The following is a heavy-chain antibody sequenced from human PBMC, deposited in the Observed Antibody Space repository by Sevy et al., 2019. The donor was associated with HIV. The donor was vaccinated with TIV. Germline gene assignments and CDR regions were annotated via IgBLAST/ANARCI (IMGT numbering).Heavy chain of an antibody. Sequence: GSLRLSCAASGFTFSNAWMSWVRQAPGKGLEWVGRIKGKIYDGTIDYAAPVKGRFSISRDDSKNTLYLQMNSLKTEVTAVYYCTTASWSQEDYYNYWGQGTLVTVSS. CDR1: GFTFSNAW. D-gene: IGHD6-13*01. CDR3: TTASWSQEDYYNY. J-gene: IGHJ4*02. V-gene: IGHV3-15*01. CDR2: IKGKIYDGTI.